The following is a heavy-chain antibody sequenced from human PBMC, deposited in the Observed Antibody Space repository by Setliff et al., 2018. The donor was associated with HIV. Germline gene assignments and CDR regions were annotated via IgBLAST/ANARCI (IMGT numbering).Heavy chain of an antibody. CDR1: GASISSNT. CDR3: ARDCDYVWGSYYYYFDY. CDR2: IYNSVTT. Sequence: SETLSLTCIVSGASISSNTWSWIRQAPGKGLQWIGFIYNSVTTNYNPSLKSRVTISLDTSKNQFSLKLTSVTAADTAVYYCARDCDYVWGSYYYYFDYWGQGTLVTVSS. D-gene: IGHD3-16*01. V-gene: IGHV4-59*12. J-gene: IGHJ4*02.